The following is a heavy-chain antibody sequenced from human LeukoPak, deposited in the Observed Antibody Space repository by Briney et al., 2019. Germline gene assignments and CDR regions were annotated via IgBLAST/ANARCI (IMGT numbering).Heavy chain of an antibody. V-gene: IGHV1-2*02. CDR1: GYTFNDYY. D-gene: IGHD6-13*01. J-gene: IGHJ5*02. CDR3: ARDIFLTIAAAGQFDP. Sequence: GASVKVSCKASGYTFNDYYIHWVRLAPGQGLEWMGWINPNSGDANYAQKFQGRVTMTRDTSISTAYMELSRLRSDDTAVYYCARDIFLTIAAAGQFDPWGQGTLVTVSS. CDR2: INPNSGDA.